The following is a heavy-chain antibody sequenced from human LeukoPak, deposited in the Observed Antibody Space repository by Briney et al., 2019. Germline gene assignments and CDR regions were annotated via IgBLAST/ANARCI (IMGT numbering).Heavy chain of an antibody. CDR3: ARGSLYYMDV. CDR1: GFTFSSYA. V-gene: IGHV3-21*01. Sequence: GGSLRLSCAASGFTFSSYAMSWVRQAPGKGLEWVSSISSSSSYIYYADSVKGRFTISRDNAKNSLYLQMNSLRAEDTAVYYCARGSLYYMDVWGKGTTVTVSS. J-gene: IGHJ6*03. CDR2: ISSSSSYI.